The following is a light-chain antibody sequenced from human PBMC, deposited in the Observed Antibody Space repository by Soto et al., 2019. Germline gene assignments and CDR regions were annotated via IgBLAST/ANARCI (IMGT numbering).Light chain of an antibody. J-gene: IGLJ2*01. Sequence: QSVLTQPPSVSGAPGQRVTISCTGSSSNIGAGYDVHWYQQLPGTAPKLLIYGNSNRPSGVPDRFSGSKSGTSASLAITGLQDEDEADYYCQSYARSLSGLVFGGGTKLTVL. V-gene: IGLV1-40*01. CDR3: QSYARSLSGLV. CDR2: GNS. CDR1: SSNIGAGYD.